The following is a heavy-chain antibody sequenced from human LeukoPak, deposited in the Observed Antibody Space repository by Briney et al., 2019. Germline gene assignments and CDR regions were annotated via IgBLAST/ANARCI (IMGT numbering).Heavy chain of an antibody. J-gene: IGHJ3*02. Sequence: PSETLSLTCTVSGGSISSYYWSWIRQPPGKGLEWIGYIYYSGSTNYNPSLKSRVTISVDTSKNQFSLKLSSVTAADTAVYYCAGWWEGYCSSTSCYGLRDAFDIWGQGTMVTVSS. CDR2: IYYSGST. CDR1: GGSISSYY. CDR3: AGWWEGYCSSTSCYGLRDAFDI. V-gene: IGHV4-59*08. D-gene: IGHD2-2*01.